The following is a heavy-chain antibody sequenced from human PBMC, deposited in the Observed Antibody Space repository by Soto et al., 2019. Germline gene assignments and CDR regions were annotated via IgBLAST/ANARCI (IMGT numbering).Heavy chain of an antibody. CDR3: AKARHSTSWYGLEADF. V-gene: IGHV3-30*09. CDR1: GFIFSDYA. Sequence: QVQLVESGGGVVQPGRSLRLSCAASGFIFSDYAMHWVRQAPGKGLEWVAVISYGGDNKYYADSVRGRFAISRDNLKNTRDLQMNSLNPEDTAMYHCAKARHSTSWYGLEADFWGQGTLVTVSS. D-gene: IGHD6-13*01. CDR2: ISYGGDNK. J-gene: IGHJ4*02.